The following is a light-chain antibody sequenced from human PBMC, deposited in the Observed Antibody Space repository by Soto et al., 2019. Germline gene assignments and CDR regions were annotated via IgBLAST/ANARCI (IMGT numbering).Light chain of an antibody. Sequence: EVVMAQSPVTLSVSPGEGATLSCRASQSVTSNLAWYQQKPGQAPRLLIYAASARATGSPARFSGSGSGTEFTLTISSLQSEDCAVYFCQQYNDWPLTFGGGTKVEVK. CDR2: AAS. CDR3: QQYNDWPLT. J-gene: IGKJ4*01. V-gene: IGKV3-15*01. CDR1: QSVTSN.